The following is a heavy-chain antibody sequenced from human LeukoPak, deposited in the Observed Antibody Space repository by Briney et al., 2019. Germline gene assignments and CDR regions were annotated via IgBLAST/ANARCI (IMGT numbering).Heavy chain of an antibody. CDR1: GVSISSGGYS. V-gene: IGHV4-30-2*01. Sequence: PSQTLSLTCAVSGVSISSGGYSWSWIRQPPGKGLEWIGYIYHSGSTYYNPSLKSRVTISVDRSKNQFSLKLSSVTAADTAVYYCARGDDYVWADWGQGTLVTVSS. D-gene: IGHD3-16*01. CDR3: ARGDDYVWAD. J-gene: IGHJ4*02. CDR2: IYHSGST.